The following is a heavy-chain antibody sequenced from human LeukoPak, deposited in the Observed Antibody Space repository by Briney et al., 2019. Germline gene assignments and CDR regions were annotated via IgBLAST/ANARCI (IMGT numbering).Heavy chain of an antibody. J-gene: IGHJ4*02. Sequence: SETLSLTCAVSGGSISSGGYSWSWIRQPPGKGLEWIGYIYHSGSTYYNPSLKSRVTISVDRSKNQFSLKLSSVTAADTAVYYCARSAKWAAAIFDYWGQGTLVTVSS. CDR2: IYHSGST. D-gene: IGHD2-2*02. V-gene: IGHV4-30-2*01. CDR3: ARSAKWAAAIFDY. CDR1: GGSISSGGYS.